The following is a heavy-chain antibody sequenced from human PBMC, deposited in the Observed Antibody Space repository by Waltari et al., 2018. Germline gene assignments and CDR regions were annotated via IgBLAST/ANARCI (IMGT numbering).Heavy chain of an antibody. CDR1: GFTFSSYG. J-gene: IGHJ5*02. V-gene: IGHV3-30*18. Sequence: QVQLVESGGGVVQPGRSLRLSCAASGFTFSSYGMHWVRQAPGKGLEWVGVISYDGSSKYDADSGKGRFTISRDNSKNTLYLQMNSLRAEDTAVYYCAKDQAGSSGYQGWFDPWGQGTLVTVSS. D-gene: IGHD6-13*01. CDR2: ISYDGSSK. CDR3: AKDQAGSSGYQGWFDP.